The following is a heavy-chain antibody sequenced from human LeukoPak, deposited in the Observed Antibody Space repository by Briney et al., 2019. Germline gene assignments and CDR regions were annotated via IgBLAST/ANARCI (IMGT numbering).Heavy chain of an antibody. D-gene: IGHD1-14*01. J-gene: IGHJ6*03. CDR2: ISGSGDST. Sequence: PGGSLRLSCAASGFTFSSYAMSWVRQAPGKGLEWVSGISGSGDSTYYADSVKGRFTISRDNSKNTLYLQMNSLRAEDTAVYYCAKTVWVMGRGRNHYYYMDVWGKGTTVTVSS. CDR1: GFTFSSYA. V-gene: IGHV3-23*01. CDR3: AKTVWVMGRGRNHYYYMDV.